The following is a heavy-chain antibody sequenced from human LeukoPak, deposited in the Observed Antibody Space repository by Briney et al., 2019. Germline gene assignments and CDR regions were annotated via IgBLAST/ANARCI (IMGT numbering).Heavy chain of an antibody. CDR1: GFTFSSYG. D-gene: IGHD6-19*01. J-gene: IGHJ6*02. CDR2: ISGNGGST. CDR3: AREGLSAVAGSYYYYYGMDV. Sequence: GGSLRLSCAASGFTFSSYGMSWVRQAPGKGLEWVSAISGNGGSTYSADSVKGRFTISRDNSKNTLYLQMNSLRAEDTAVYYCAREGLSAVAGSYYYYYGMDVWGQGTTVTVSS. V-gene: IGHV3-23*01.